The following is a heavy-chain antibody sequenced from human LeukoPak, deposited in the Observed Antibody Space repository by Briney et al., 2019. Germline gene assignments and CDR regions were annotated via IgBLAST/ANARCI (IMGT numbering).Heavy chain of an antibody. CDR2: VFYSGTT. V-gene: IGHV4-59*08. CDR1: GGSITGYY. D-gene: IGHD2-2*01. CDR3: ARAHCSSTSCYRPIDY. J-gene: IGHJ4*02. Sequence: PSESLSLTCTVSGGSITGYYWSWIRQPPGKGLEWIGYVFYSGTTLYNPSVKSRVTMSVNTSKTQFSLKLTSVTAADTAVYYCARAHCSSTSCYRPIDYWGQGTLVTVSS.